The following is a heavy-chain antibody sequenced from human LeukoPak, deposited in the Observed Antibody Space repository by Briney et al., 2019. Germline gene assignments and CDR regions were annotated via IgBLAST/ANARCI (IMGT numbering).Heavy chain of an antibody. CDR2: ISSSGSTI. Sequence: GGSLRLSCAASGFTFSSYEMNWVRQAPGKGLEWVSYISSSGSTIYYADSVKGRFTISRDNAKNSLYLQMNRLRAEDTAVYYCARDGYCSSTSCYYYYGMDVWGKGTTVTVSS. CDR3: ARDGYCSSTSCYYYYGMDV. D-gene: IGHD2-2*03. V-gene: IGHV3-48*03. CDR1: GFTFSSYE. J-gene: IGHJ6*04.